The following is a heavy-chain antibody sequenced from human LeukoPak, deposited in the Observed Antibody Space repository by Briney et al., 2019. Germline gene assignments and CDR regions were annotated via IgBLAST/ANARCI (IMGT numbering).Heavy chain of an antibody. V-gene: IGHV4-34*01. CDR2: INHSGST. D-gene: IGHD3-16*02. CDR3: ASGVTFGGVIAHIFDY. J-gene: IGHJ4*02. CDR1: GGSFSGYY. Sequence: SETLSLTCAVYGGSFSGYYWSWICQPPGKGLEWIGEINHSGSTNYNPSLKSRVTISVDTSKNQFSLKLSSVTAADTAVYYCASGVTFGGVIAHIFDYWGQGTLVTVSS.